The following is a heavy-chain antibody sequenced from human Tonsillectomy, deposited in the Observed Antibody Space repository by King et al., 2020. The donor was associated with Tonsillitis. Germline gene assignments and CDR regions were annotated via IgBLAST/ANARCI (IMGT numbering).Heavy chain of an antibody. D-gene: IGHD3-16*01. CDR3: ARQVYYDSLWGSFEEDWFDP. Sequence: QLQESGPGLVKPSATLSLTCTVSGGSITIISYYWGWIRQPPGKGLEWIGSIFYSGRTFYNPSLNSRVTISVDTSQYQFSLKLSSVTAAHTAVYFCARQVYYDSLWGSFEEDWFDPWGQGTLVTVSS. CDR1: GGSITIISYY. V-gene: IGHV4-39*01. CDR2: IFYSGRT. J-gene: IGHJ5*02.